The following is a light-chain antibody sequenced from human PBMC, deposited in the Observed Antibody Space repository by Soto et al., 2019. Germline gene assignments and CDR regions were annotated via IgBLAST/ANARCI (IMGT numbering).Light chain of an antibody. CDR1: QSVNTN. CDR3: QQYGHSPIT. J-gene: IGKJ5*01. Sequence: EVVLTQSKGTLSLSPGERATLSCRASQSVNTNLAWYQQKPGQAPRLLISGASSRATGIPDRFSGSGSGTDFTLTISRLEPEDFALYYCQQYGHSPITFGQGTRLEIK. V-gene: IGKV3-20*01. CDR2: GAS.